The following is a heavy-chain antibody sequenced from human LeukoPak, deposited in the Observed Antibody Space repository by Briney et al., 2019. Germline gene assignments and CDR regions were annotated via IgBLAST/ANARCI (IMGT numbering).Heavy chain of an antibody. CDR1: GFTFSNYA. D-gene: IGHD3-10*01. CDR3: AKAIRSAYGYYFDS. CDR2: ISASSSGS. J-gene: IGHJ4*02. V-gene: IGHV3-23*01. Sequence: GGSLRLSCAGSGFTFSNYAISWVRQDPGKGLEWLSTISASSSGSYYADSVNGRFSISRDNSENTVFLQMNSLRAEDTDIYYCAKAIRSAYGYYFDSWGQGTLLTVSS.